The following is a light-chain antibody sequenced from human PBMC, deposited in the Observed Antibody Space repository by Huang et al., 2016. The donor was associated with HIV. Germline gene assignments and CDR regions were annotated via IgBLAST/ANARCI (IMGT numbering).Light chain of an antibody. CDR2: WAS. Sequence: DIVMTQSPDSLAVSLGERVTINCKSSQSVFHTSNNKNYLAWYQKKAGHPPNLLFFWASSREAGVPDRVSGSGSGTDFTLTIGSLQAEDVAVYDCQQYYNTPWTFGQGTKVEI. CDR1: QSVFHTSNNKNY. CDR3: QQYYNTPWT. V-gene: IGKV4-1*01. J-gene: IGKJ1*01.